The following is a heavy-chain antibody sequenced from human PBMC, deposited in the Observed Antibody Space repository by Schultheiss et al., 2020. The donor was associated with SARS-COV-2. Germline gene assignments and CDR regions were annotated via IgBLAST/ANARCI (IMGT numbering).Heavy chain of an antibody. CDR1: GYTFTGYY. D-gene: IGHD3-10*01. Sequence: ASVKVSCKASGYTFTGYYMHWVRQAPGQGLEWMGRINPNSGGTNYAQKLQGRVTMTTDTSTSTAYMELRSLRSDDTAVYYCARDVLLWFRESLNSDWFDPWGQGTLVTVFS. J-gene: IGHJ5*02. CDR2: INPNSGGT. CDR3: ARDVLLWFRESLNSDWFDP. V-gene: IGHV1-2*06.